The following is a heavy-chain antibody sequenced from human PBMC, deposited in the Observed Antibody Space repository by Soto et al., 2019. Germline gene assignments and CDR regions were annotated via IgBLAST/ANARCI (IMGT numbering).Heavy chain of an antibody. D-gene: IGHD2-2*01. V-gene: IGHV3-33*01. CDR2: IWYDGSNK. J-gene: IGHJ4*02. CDR1: GFTFSSYG. CDR3: ARSQLGTLLFDY. Sequence: PGGSLTLSCAASGFTFSSYGMHWVRQAPGKGLEWVAVIWYDGSNKYYADSVKGRFTISRDNSKNTLYLQMNSLRAEDTAVYYCARSQLGTLLFDYWGQGTLVNVSS.